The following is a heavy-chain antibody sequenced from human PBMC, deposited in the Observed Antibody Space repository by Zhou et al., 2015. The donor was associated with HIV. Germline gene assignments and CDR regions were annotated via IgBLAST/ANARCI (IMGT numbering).Heavy chain of an antibody. J-gene: IGHJ4*02. CDR1: GGTFSSYA. CDR3: ARASQRSIAAAGSFFGHIDY. V-gene: IGHV1-69*01. CDR2: IIPIFGTA. Sequence: QVQLVQSGAEVKKPGSSVKVSCKASGGTFSSYAISWVRQAPGQGLEWMGGIIPIFGTANYAQKFQGRVTITADESTSTAYMELSSLRSEDTAVYYCARASQRSIAAAGSFFGHIDYWGQGTLGHRLL. D-gene: IGHD6-13*01.